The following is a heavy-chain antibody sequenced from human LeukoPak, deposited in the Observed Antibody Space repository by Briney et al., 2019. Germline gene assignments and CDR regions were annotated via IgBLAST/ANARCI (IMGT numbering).Heavy chain of an antibody. V-gene: IGHV3-30*02. CDR1: RFRFSEYG. CDR2: IRCDGSDQ. D-gene: IGHD5-12*01. Sequence: GGSLRLSCAASRFRFSEYGMHWVRQAPGKGLEWVAFIRCDGSDQYYADSVKGRFTISRDNSKTTLYLQMDSLSAEDTAVYYCARVGYSGYEPFDYWGQGTLVTVSS. J-gene: IGHJ4*02. CDR3: ARVGYSGYEPFDY.